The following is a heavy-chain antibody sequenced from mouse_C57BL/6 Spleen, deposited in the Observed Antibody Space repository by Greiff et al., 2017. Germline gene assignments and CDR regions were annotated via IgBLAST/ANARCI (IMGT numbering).Heavy chain of an antibody. CDR1: GFNIKNTY. J-gene: IGHJ1*03. V-gene: IGHV14-3*01. CDR3: ARSGSCWYYCG. Sequence: VQLQQSVAELVRPGASVKMSCTASGFNIKNTYMPWVKQRPEQGLEWIGEIDPANGNTKYDPKFQGKATMTADTYSNTAYLQLSSLTSEDSAVYYCARSGSCWYYCGWGTGLTVTV. D-gene: IGHD1-1*01. CDR2: IDPANGNT.